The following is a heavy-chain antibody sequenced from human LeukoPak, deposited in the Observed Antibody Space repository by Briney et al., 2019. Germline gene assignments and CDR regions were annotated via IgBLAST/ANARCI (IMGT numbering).Heavy chain of an antibody. Sequence: SETLSLTCTVSGGSISSYYWSWIRQPPGKGLEWIGYMYYIGSTNFNPSLKSRVTISVDTSKNQFSLKLSSVTTADTAVYYCATCTPQLYFQYWGQGTLVTVSS. CDR2: MYYIGST. J-gene: IGHJ1*01. D-gene: IGHD1-1*01. CDR1: GGSISSYY. V-gene: IGHV4-59*01. CDR3: ATCTPQLYFQY.